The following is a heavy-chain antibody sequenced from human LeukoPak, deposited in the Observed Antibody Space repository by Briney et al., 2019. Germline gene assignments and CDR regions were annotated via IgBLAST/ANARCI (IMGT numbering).Heavy chain of an antibody. CDR2: ISYTGKT. J-gene: IGHJ4*02. Sequence: SETLSLTCTVSGFSMDTIYYQWGWIRQPPGRGLEWIGTISYTGKTYYNPSLESRVTIFVDTSKSQFSLKLSSVTAADTAVYYCARQEGYFDTSGFFHYWGQGTLVTVSS. CDR3: ARQEGYFDTSGFFHY. CDR1: GFSMDTIYYQ. V-gene: IGHV4-39*01. D-gene: IGHD3-22*01.